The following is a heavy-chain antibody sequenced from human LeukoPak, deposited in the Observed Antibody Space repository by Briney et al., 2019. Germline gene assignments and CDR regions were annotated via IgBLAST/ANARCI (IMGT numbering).Heavy chain of an antibody. J-gene: IGHJ3*02. CDR3: ARVRRGSSWYSSAFDI. D-gene: IGHD6-13*01. V-gene: IGHV3-64*01. Sequence: GGFLRLSCAASGFTFSDYTMNWVRQAPGKGLEYVSAISSNGGSTYYANSVKGRFTISRDNSKNTLYLQMGSLRAEDMAVYYCARVRRGSSWYSSAFDIWGQGTMVTVSS. CDR1: GFTFSDYT. CDR2: ISSNGGST.